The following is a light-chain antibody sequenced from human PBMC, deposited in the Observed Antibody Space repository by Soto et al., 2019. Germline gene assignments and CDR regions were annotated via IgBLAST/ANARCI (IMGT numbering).Light chain of an antibody. J-gene: IGKJ5*01. CDR2: DTS. Sequence: EIVLTQSPGTLSLSPGERATLSCRASQSDTSTYLAWYQQRPGQTPTLLISDTSIRATGIPDRFSGSGSGTDFILASSRLEPEDFAVYYCQQYGTSPITFGQGTRLEIK. CDR3: QQYGTSPIT. CDR1: QSDTSTY. V-gene: IGKV3-20*01.